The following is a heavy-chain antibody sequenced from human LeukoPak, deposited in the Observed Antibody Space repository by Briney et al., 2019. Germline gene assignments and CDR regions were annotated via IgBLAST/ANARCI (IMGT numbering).Heavy chain of an antibody. CDR1: GFTFSGSA. J-gene: IGHJ6*02. CDR2: IRSKANSYAT. Sequence: PGGSLKLSCAASGFTFSGSAMHWVRQASGKGLEWVGRIRSKANSYATAYAASVKGRFTISRDDSKNTAYLQMNSLKTEDTAVYYCRGGITMVRGGDPDYYGMDVWGQGTTVTVSS. D-gene: IGHD3-10*01. V-gene: IGHV3-73*01. CDR3: RGGITMVRGGDPDYYGMDV.